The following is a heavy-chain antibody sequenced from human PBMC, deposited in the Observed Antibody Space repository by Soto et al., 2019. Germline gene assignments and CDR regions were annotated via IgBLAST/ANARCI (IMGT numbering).Heavy chain of an antibody. CDR2: IYPHDSDT. CDR1: GYNFHTYW. J-gene: IGHJ6*02. Sequence: TGESLKISCNGSGYNFHTYWIAWVRQMPGKGLEWMGFIYPHDSDTRYSPSFRGQVTISADKSINTAYLQWTSLKASDTAIYFCARPTDYHYGMQVWGQGTTVTVSS. CDR3: ARPTDYHYGMQV. V-gene: IGHV5-51*01. D-gene: IGHD4-17*01.